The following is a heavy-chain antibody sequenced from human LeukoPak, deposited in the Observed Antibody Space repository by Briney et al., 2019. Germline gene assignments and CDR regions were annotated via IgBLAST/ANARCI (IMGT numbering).Heavy chain of an antibody. D-gene: IGHD2-2*01. J-gene: IGHJ6*03. Sequence: ASVKVSCKASGYTFTGYYMHWVRQAPGQGLEWMGWINPNSGGTNYAQKFQGRVTMTRDTSISTAYMELSRLRSDDTAVYYCARGPIVVVPAARYYYYYMDVWGKGTTVTVSS. CDR3: ARGPIVVVPAARYYYYYMDV. V-gene: IGHV1-2*02. CDR1: GYTFTGYY. CDR2: INPNSGGT.